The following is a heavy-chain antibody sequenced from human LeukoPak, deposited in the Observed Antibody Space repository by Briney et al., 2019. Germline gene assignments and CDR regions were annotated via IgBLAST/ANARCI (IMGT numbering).Heavy chain of an antibody. CDR2: IYYSGST. V-gene: IGHV4-39*07. D-gene: IGHD3-10*01. CDR1: GGSISSSSYY. CDR3: ARLNYYGSGSYYNNY. Sequence: SETLSLTCTVSGGSISSSSYYWGWIRQPPGKGLEWIGSIYYSGSTYYNPSLKSRVTISVDTSKNQFSLKLNSVTAADTAVYYCARLNYYGSGSYYNNYWGQGTLVTVSS. J-gene: IGHJ4*02.